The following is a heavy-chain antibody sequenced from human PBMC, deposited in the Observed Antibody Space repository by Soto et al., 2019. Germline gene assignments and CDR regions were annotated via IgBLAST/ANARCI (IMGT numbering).Heavy chain of an antibody. V-gene: IGHV4-59*11. CDR1: GGSINNHY. D-gene: IGHD2-15*01. J-gene: IGHJ4*02. CDR2: IYYSGSA. Sequence: SETLSLTCTVSGGSINNHYWSWIRQPPGKGLEWVGHIYYSGSASYNPSLKSRLTISVDTSKNQFSLKLSSVTAADTAVYYCARVSIKGYCDFDYWGQGTRVTVSS. CDR3: ARVSIKGYCDFDY.